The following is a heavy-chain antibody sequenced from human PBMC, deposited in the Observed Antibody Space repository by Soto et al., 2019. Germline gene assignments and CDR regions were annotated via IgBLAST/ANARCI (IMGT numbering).Heavy chain of an antibody. J-gene: IGHJ4*02. V-gene: IGHV3-30*18. D-gene: IGHD6-19*01. Sequence: QVQLVESGGGVVQPGRSLRLSCAASGFTFSTYGMHWVRQAPGKGLEWVAVISYDGGNKYYADSVKGRFTISRDNSKNTLHLQRNSLRAEDTAVYYCAKRYSSGWYYFDYWGQGTLVTVSS. CDR1: GFTFSTYG. CDR3: AKRYSSGWYYFDY. CDR2: ISYDGGNK.